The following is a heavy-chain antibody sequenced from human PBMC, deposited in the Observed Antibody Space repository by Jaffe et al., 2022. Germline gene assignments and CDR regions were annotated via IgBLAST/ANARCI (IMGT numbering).Heavy chain of an antibody. CDR2: ISSSSSYI. D-gene: IGHD2-2*01. CDR1: GFTFSSFT. Sequence: EVQLVESGGGLVRPGGSLRLSCAASGFTFSSFTLNWVRQAPGKGLEWVSSISSSSSYIYYADSVKGRFTISRNNAKNSLSLQMNSLRAEDTAVYYCARDRGISSPFDFWGQGTLVTVSS. CDR3: ARDRGISSPFDF. J-gene: IGHJ4*02. V-gene: IGHV3-21*01.